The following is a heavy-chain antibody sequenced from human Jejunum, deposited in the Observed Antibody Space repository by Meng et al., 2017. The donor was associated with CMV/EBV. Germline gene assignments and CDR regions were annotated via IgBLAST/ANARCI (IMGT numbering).Heavy chain of an antibody. CDR3: AREAYCSFTSCYAIDY. CDR2: INPNSGGT. J-gene: IGHJ4*01. V-gene: IGHV1-2*02. CDR1: GCNFTTDY. D-gene: IGHD2-2*01. Sequence: QVHLVQSEAEVRKPGAAVAVSCRASGCNFTTDYLRWVGQAPGPGLEWMGWINPNSGGTNYAQKIQGGVTMTSDTSIDTTYMDLSSLTSDDTAVYYCAREAYCSFTSCYAIDYWGHGTLVTVSS.